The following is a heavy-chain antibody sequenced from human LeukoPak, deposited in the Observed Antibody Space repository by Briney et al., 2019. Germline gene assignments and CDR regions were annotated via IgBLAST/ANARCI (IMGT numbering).Heavy chain of an antibody. CDR3: AKVSDAATGTTRRSRYFDY. CDR1: GFTFSSYA. D-gene: IGHD1-1*01. CDR2: ICGRGGST. J-gene: IGHJ4*02. V-gene: IGHV3-23*01. Sequence: PGGSLRLSCAASGFTFSSYAMSWVRQAPGKGLEWVSAICGRGGSTYYADSVKGRFTISRDNSKNTLYLQMNSLRAEDTAVYYCAKVSDAATGTTRRSRYFDYWGQGTLVTVSS.